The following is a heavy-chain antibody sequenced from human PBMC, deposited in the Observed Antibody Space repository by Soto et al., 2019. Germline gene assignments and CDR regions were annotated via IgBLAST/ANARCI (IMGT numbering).Heavy chain of an antibody. Sequence: GESLKISCKGSGYSFTNYWIGWVRQMPGKGLEWMGIIYPGDSDAAYSPSFQGQVTISLDKSINTAYLQLSSLQASDTGIYYCARGLATGGARFDYWGQGTLVNVSS. CDR1: GYSFTNYW. CDR2: IYPGDSDA. J-gene: IGHJ4*02. CDR3: ARGLATGGARFDY. D-gene: IGHD6-13*01. V-gene: IGHV5-51*01.